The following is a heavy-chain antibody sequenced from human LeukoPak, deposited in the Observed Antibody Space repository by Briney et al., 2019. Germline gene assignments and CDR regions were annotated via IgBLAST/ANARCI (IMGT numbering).Heavy chain of an antibody. D-gene: IGHD3-3*01. CDR2: IWYDGSQR. V-gene: IGHV3-33*01. Sequence: GGSLRLSCAVSGFTMKNFGMHWVRQAPGKGLEWVAVIWYDGSQRHYIDSVKGRFAISRENSMNTLCLEMNGLRVADTAVYYCVRGTDMNYNFENSFYFDSWGQGALVIVSS. CDR3: VRGTDMNYNFENSFYFDS. J-gene: IGHJ4*02. CDR1: GFTMKNFG.